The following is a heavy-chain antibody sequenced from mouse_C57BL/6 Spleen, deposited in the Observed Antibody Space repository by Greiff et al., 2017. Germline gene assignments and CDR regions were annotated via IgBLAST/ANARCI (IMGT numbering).Heavy chain of an antibody. CDR3: ARSLRGGDYFDY. V-gene: IGHV5-17*01. D-gene: IGHD6-5*01. CDR2: ISRGSSTI. CDR1: GFTFSDYG. J-gene: IGHJ2*01. Sequence: EVHLVESGGGLVKPGGSLKLSCAASGFTFSDYGMHWVRQAPEKGLEWVAYISRGSSTIYYADTVKGRFTISRDNAKNTLFLQMTSLRSEDTAMYYCARSLRGGDYFDYWGQGTTLTVSS.